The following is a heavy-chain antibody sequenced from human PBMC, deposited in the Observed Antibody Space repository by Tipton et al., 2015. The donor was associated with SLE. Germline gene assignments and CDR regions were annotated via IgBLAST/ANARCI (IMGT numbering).Heavy chain of an antibody. V-gene: IGHV4-4*02. CDR1: GGSISSSNW. D-gene: IGHD1-20*01. J-gene: IGHJ5*02. CDR3: ATAGITGTPGWFDP. CDR2: IYQSGSSGST. Sequence: TLSLTCDVSGGSISSSNWWSWVRQPPGKGLEWIGEIYQSGSSGSTNYNPSVRSRVTFSLDKSKNQFFLKLTSVTAADTAVYYCATAGITGTPGWFDPWGQGTLVTVSS.